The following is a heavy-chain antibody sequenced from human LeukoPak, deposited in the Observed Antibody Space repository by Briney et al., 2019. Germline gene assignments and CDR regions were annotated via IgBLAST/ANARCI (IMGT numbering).Heavy chain of an antibody. CDR1: GGSFSAYS. V-gene: IGHV4-34*01. D-gene: IGHD6-13*01. Sequence: PSETLSLTCAVYGGSFSAYSWTWIRQPPGKGLDCIGEINHSGGTNHNPSLKSRVSISRDSSKNQIFLKLRSVTAADTAVYYCSGPQAGAAFEIWSQGTMVTVSS. CDR3: SGPQAGAAFEI. CDR2: INHSGGT. J-gene: IGHJ3*02.